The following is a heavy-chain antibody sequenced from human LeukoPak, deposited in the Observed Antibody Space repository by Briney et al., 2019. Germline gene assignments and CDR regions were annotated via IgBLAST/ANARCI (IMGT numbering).Heavy chain of an antibody. V-gene: IGHV3-33*01. D-gene: IGHD3-3*01. Sequence: GGSLRLSCAASGFTFSSYGMHWVRQAPGKGLEWVAVIWYDGSNKYYADSEKGRFTISRDNSKNTLYLQMNSLRAEDTAVYYCARDGGFQYYFDYWGQGTLVTVSS. J-gene: IGHJ4*02. CDR1: GFTFSSYG. CDR3: ARDGGFQYYFDY. CDR2: IWYDGSNK.